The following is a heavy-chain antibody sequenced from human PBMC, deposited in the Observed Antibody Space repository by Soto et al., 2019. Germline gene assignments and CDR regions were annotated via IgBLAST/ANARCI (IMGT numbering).Heavy chain of an antibody. J-gene: IGHJ4*02. CDR1: GDSFTSFD. V-gene: IGHV1-8*01. CDR3: ASTYDSSGYVDY. CDR2: MNPNSGNT. D-gene: IGHD3-22*01. Sequence: GASVKPSCKASGDSFTSFDINWVRQATGQGLEWMGWMNPNSGNTGYAQRFQGRVTMTRNTSISTAYMELSSLRSEDTAVYYCASTYDSSGYVDYWGQGTLVTVSS.